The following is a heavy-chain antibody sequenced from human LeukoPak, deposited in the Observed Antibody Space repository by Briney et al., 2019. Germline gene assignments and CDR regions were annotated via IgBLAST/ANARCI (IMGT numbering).Heavy chain of an antibody. D-gene: IGHD4-23*01. Sequence: GGSLRLSCAASGFTFSNYAMSWVRQAPGKGLEWVSSINGSGGRTYYADSVKGRFTISRDNSKNTLYLQMNSLRAEDTAVYYCAIGPGGLFDYWGQGTLVTVSS. CDR1: GFTFSNYA. J-gene: IGHJ4*02. CDR3: AIGPGGLFDY. CDR2: INGSGGRT. V-gene: IGHV3-23*01.